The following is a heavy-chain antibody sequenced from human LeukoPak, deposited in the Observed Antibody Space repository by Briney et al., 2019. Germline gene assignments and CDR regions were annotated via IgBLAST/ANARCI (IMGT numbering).Heavy chain of an antibody. J-gene: IGHJ4*02. V-gene: IGHV5-51*01. D-gene: IGHD5-12*01. Sequence: GESLKISCKGSGYSFTSYWIGWVRQMPGKGLEWMGIIYPGDSDTRYSPSFQGQVTISADKSISTAYLQWSSLKASDTAMYYCARRGRAGDIVATIPYYFDYWGQGTLVTVSS. CDR2: IYPGDSDT. CDR1: GYSFTSYW. CDR3: ARRGRAGDIVATIPYYFDY.